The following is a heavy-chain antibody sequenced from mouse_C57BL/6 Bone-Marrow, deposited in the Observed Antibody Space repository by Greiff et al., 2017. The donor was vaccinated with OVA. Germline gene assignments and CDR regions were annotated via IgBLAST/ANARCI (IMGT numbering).Heavy chain of an antibody. D-gene: IGHD1-1*01. CDR1: GYAFSSSW. CDR3: ARPYYNGSSPDFDY. V-gene: IGHV1-82*01. CDR2: IYPGDGDT. Sequence: VQLQQSGPELVKPGASVKISCKASGYAFSSSWMNWVKQRPGKGLEWIGRIYPGDGDTNYNGKFKGKATLTADKSSSTAYMQLSSLTSEDSAVYFGARPYYNGSSPDFDYWGQGTTLTVSS. J-gene: IGHJ2*01.